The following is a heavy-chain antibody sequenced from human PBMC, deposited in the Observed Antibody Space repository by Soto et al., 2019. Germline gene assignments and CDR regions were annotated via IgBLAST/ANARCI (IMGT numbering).Heavy chain of an antibody. CDR3: ARGRGGSSPGAQRRYNWNQGWFDP. D-gene: IGHD1-20*01. Sequence: SETLSLTCAVYGGSFSGYYWSWIRQPPGKGLEWIGEINHSGSTNYNPSLKSRVTISVDTSKNQFSLKLSSVTAADTAVYYCARGRGGSSPGAQRRYNWNQGWFDPWGQGTLVTVSS. CDR1: GGSFSGYY. V-gene: IGHV4-34*01. J-gene: IGHJ5*02. CDR2: INHSGST.